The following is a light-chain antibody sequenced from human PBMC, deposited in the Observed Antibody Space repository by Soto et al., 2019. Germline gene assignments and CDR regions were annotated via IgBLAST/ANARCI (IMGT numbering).Light chain of an antibody. V-gene: IGKV3-20*01. CDR1: QIGKTF. CDR2: GAS. CDR3: HQYRSCPWT. J-gene: IGKJ1*01. Sequence: DNGLAQKLGTLSWSRGEKTTVSCAASQIGKTFLAWYQQRPGQAPRLLIYGASSRANGIPDRFSGSGSGTDFTLTISGLEPEDFAVYDCHQYRSCPWTFGRGTKVDIK.